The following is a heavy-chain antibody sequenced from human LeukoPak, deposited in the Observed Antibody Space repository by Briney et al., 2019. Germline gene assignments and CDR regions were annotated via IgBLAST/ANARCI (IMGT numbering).Heavy chain of an antibody. D-gene: IGHD6-13*01. CDR1: GFTFSTYA. CDR2: ISATGGST. V-gene: IGHV3-23*01. Sequence: PGASLRLSCAASGFTFSTYAMSWVRQAPGKGLEWVSGISATGGSTYYADSVKGRFTISRDNSKNTLYLQVKSLRAEDTAVYYCAKRTAAVPYFYYGMDVWGQGTTVTVSS. CDR3: AKRTAAVPYFYYGMDV. J-gene: IGHJ6*02.